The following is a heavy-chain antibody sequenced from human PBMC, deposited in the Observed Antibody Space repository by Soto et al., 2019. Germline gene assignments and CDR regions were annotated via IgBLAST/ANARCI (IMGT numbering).Heavy chain of an antibody. CDR2: IIPILGIA. Sequence: SVKVSWKASGGTFSSYTISWVRQAPGQGLEWMGRIIPILGIANYAQKFQGRVTITADKSTSTAYMELSSLRSEDTAVYYCAKSRLAASIGFFHYWGQGTLVTVSS. CDR3: AKSRLAASIGFFHY. D-gene: IGHD2-21*01. V-gene: IGHV1-69*02. CDR1: GGTFSSYT. J-gene: IGHJ4*02.